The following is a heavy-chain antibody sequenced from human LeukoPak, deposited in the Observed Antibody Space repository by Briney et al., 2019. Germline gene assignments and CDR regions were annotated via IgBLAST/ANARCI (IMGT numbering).Heavy chain of an antibody. V-gene: IGHV1-2*02. CDR3: ASGGIAAAGPVNWFDP. D-gene: IGHD6-13*01. CDR1: GYTFTGYY. Sequence: ASVKVSCKASGYTFTGYYMHWVRQAPGQGLEWMGWINPNSGGTNYAQKFQGRVTMTRDTSISTAYMELSTLRSDDTAVYYCASGGIAAAGPVNWFDPWGQGTLVTVSS. CDR2: INPNSGGT. J-gene: IGHJ5*02.